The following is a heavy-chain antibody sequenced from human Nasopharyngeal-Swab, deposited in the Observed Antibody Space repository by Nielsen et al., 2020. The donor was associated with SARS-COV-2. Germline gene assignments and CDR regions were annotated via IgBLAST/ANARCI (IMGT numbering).Heavy chain of an antibody. V-gene: IGHV1-69*13. CDR3: ASEYKWNDLGLRGVWFDP. D-gene: IGHD1-20*01. Sequence: SVKVSCKASGYTFTSYGISWVRQAPGQGLEWMGGIIPIFGTANYAQKFQGRVTITADESTSTAYMELSSLRSEDTAVYYCASEYKWNDLGLRGVWFDPWGQGTLVTVSS. J-gene: IGHJ5*02. CDR1: GYTFTSYG. CDR2: IIPIFGTA.